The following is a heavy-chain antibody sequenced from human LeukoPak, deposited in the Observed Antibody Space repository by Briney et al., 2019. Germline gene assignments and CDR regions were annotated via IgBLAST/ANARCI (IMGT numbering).Heavy chain of an antibody. CDR1: GFTFGDYA. Sequence: GGSLRLSCSVSGFTFGDYAMTWFRQAPGKGLEWVGVIRSKAYGGTTEYAASVKGRFTISRDDSKSIAYLQMNSLKTEDTAVYYCTRHSYYGDYDLSFDYWGQGTLVTVSS. CDR2: IRSKAYGGTT. V-gene: IGHV3-49*03. J-gene: IGHJ4*02. D-gene: IGHD4-17*01. CDR3: TRHSYYGDYDLSFDY.